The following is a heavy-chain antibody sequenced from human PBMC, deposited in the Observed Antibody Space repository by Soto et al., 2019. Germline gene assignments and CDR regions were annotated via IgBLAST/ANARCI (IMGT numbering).Heavy chain of an antibody. J-gene: IGHJ5*02. Sequence: QVHLQESGPGLVKPSGTLSLTCGVSGGSINSINWWSWVRQTPGKGLEGIGEIYHNGRSNYNPSLKSRVTLSIDKAKNPFFLNLTTVTAAHTAVYYWARSQGVVHTHAVEPWGQGTLVIVSS. D-gene: IGHD2-15*01. CDR2: IYHNGRS. CDR3: ARSQGVVHTHAVEP. V-gene: IGHV4-4*02. CDR1: GGSINSINW.